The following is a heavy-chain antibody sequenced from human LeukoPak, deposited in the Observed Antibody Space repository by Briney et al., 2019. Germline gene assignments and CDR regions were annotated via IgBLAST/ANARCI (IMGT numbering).Heavy chain of an antibody. CDR3: ARVWDGYNYFDY. V-gene: IGHV1-69*13. CDR2: IIPIFGTA. J-gene: IGHJ4*02. D-gene: IGHD5-24*01. Sequence: ASVKVSCKASGGTFSSYAISWVRQAPGQGLEWMGGIIPIFGTANYAQKFQGRVTITAGESTSTAYMELSSLRSEDTAVYYCARVWDGYNYFDYWGQGTLVTVSS. CDR1: GGTFSSYA.